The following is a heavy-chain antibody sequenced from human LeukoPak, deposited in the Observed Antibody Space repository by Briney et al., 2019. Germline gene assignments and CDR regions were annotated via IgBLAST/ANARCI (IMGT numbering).Heavy chain of an antibody. Sequence: ASVKVSCKASRYTFSKYGISWVRQAPGQGLEWMGWISGYNAYTHYAQKLQGRVTMTTDTSTRTAHIELRRLRDDDTPVYYCARDRRLGDQLPADYWGQGTLVTVCS. V-gene: IGHV1-18*01. CDR2: ISGYNAYT. CDR3: ARDRRLGDQLPADY. J-gene: IGHJ4*02. CDR1: RYTFSKYG. D-gene: IGHD2-2*01.